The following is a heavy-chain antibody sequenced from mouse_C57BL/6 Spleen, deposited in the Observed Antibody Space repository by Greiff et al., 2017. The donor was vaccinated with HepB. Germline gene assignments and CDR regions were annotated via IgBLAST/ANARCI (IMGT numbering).Heavy chain of an antibody. D-gene: IGHD2-4*01. CDR1: GYTFTSYW. V-gene: IGHV1-50*01. CDR3: ARRGLPSFDY. J-gene: IGHJ2*01. CDR2: IDPSDSYT. Sequence: QVQLQQPGAELVKPGASVKLSCKASGYTFTSYWMQWVKQRPGQGLEWIGEIDPSDSYTNYNQKFKGKATLTVDTSSSTAYMQLSSLTSEDSAVYYCARRGLPSFDYWGQGTTLTVSS.